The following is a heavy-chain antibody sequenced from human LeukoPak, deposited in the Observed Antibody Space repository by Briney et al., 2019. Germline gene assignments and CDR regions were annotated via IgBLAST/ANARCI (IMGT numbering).Heavy chain of an antibody. CDR2: TIPIFGTA. CDR3: ARAGYCSSTSCYRAFAGYY. V-gene: IGHV1-69*05. Sequence: ASVKVSCKASGGTFSSYAISWVRQAPGQGLEWMGGTIPIFGTANYAQKFQGRVTITTDESTSTAYMELSSLGSEDTAVYYCARAGYCSSTSCYRAFAGYYWGQGTLVTVSS. J-gene: IGHJ4*02. CDR1: GGTFSSYA. D-gene: IGHD2-2*01.